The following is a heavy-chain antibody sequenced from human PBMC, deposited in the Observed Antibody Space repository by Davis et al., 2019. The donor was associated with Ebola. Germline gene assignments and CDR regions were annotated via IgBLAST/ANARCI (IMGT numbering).Heavy chain of an antibody. J-gene: IGHJ6*02. CDR1: GGSFSGYY. D-gene: IGHD2-15*01. V-gene: IGHV4-34*01. CDR3: AAAVNYYYGMDV. CDR2: INHSGRT. Sequence: SETLSLTCAVYGGSFSGYYWSWIRQPPGKGLEWLGEINHSGRTNYNPSLKSRVTISVDTSKNQFSLKLSSVTAADTAVYYCAAAVNYYYGMDVWGQGTTVTVSS.